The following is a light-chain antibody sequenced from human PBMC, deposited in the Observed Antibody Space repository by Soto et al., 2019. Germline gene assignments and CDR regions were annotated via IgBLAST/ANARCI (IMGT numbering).Light chain of an antibody. CDR1: QGISRY. Sequence: IQLTQSPSSLSASVGDSVTITCRASQGISRYLSWYQQKSGRAPKLLISAASTLQSGVPARFSGSGSGTDFTLSIPNLQPEDFATYYCQQLNTYPVTSGGGTKVEIK. CDR2: AAS. CDR3: QQLNTYPVT. J-gene: IGKJ4*01. V-gene: IGKV1-9*01.